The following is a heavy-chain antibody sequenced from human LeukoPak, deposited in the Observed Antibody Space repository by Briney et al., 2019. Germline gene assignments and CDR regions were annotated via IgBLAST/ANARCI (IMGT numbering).Heavy chain of an antibody. CDR3: ARGYYYDSSGYYPGAFDI. Sequence: VASVKVSCKASGGTFSSYTISWVRQAPGQGLGWMGRIIPILGIANYAQKFQGRVTITADKSTSTAYMELSSLRSEDTAVYYCARGYYYDSSGYYPGAFDIWGQGTMVTVSS. J-gene: IGHJ3*02. V-gene: IGHV1-69*02. D-gene: IGHD3-22*01. CDR2: IIPILGIA. CDR1: GGTFSSYT.